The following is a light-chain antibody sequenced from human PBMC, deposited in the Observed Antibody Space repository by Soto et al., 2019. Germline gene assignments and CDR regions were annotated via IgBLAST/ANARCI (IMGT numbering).Light chain of an antibody. CDR3: QQIYRSPLLT. CDR2: AAS. J-gene: IGKJ4*01. CDR1: QSISSY. Sequence: DIQMTQSPSSLSASVGDRVTITCRASQSISSYLNWYQQKPGKAPKLLLYAASSLQSEVPSRFSGSGSGTDFTLTISSLQPEAFATYYRQQIYRSPLLTFGGGTLVDI. V-gene: IGKV1-39*01.